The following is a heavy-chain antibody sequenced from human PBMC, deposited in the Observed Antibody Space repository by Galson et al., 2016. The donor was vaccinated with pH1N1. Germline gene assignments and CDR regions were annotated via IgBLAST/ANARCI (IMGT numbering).Heavy chain of an antibody. CDR2: VLYDGTNE. Sequence: SLRLSCAASGFTFNNFAMHWVRQAPGKGLKWVAVVLYDGTNEYLADSVKGRFTVSRDNSKNTLHLQMNSLRPSDTALYYCARDSEYSAYDLFHWGQGTLVAVSS. CDR3: ARDSEYSAYDLFH. CDR1: GFTFNNFA. D-gene: IGHD5-12*01. J-gene: IGHJ4*02. V-gene: IGHV3-30-3*01.